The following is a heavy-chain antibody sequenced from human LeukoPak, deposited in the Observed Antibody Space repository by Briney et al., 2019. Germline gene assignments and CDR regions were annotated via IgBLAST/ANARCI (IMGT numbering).Heavy chain of an antibody. CDR3: TRGTMMVGP. CDR2: IYYSGST. Sequence: SETLSLTCTVSGGSLSNYYWSWIRQPPGKGLEWIGYIYYSGSTTYNPSLKSRATISVDTSKNQFSLRLSSVTAADTAVYYCTRGTMMVGPWGQGTLVTVSS. V-gene: IGHV4-59*01. J-gene: IGHJ5*02. D-gene: IGHD3-22*01. CDR1: GGSLSNYY.